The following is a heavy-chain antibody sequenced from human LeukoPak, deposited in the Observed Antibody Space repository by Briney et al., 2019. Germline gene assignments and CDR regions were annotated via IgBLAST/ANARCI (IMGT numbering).Heavy chain of an antibody. CDR2: IYYSGNT. Sequence: SETLSLTCTVSGGSISSYYWNWIRQPPGKGLEWIAYIYYSGNTNYNPSLKSRVTISVDTSKNQFSLKLSSVTAADTAVYYCAREEDSSGWFDYWGQGTLVTVSS. CDR3: AREEDSSGWFDY. CDR1: GGSISSYY. V-gene: IGHV4-59*01. D-gene: IGHD6-19*01. J-gene: IGHJ4*02.